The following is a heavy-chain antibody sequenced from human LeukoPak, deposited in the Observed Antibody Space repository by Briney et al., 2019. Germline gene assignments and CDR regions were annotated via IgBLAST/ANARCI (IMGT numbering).Heavy chain of an antibody. CDR2: INHSGST. J-gene: IGHJ5*02. V-gene: IGHV4-34*01. D-gene: IGHD6-19*01. CDR1: GGSFSGYY. Sequence: SETLSLTCAVYGGSFSGYYWSWIRPPPGKGLEWIGEINHSGSTNYNRSLKSRVTISVDTSKNQFSLKLSSVTAADTAVYYCARGGRAVAGTNNWFDPWGQGSLVTASS. CDR3: ARGGRAVAGTNNWFDP.